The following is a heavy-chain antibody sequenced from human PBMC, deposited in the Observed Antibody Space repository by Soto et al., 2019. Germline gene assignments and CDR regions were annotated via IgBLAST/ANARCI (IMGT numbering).Heavy chain of an antibody. J-gene: IGHJ4*02. D-gene: IGHD2-15*01. V-gene: IGHV4-30-2*01. CDR1: GGSISSGGYS. CDR2: IYHSGST. Sequence: QLQLQESGSGLVKPSQTLSHTCAVSGGSISSGGYSWSWIRQPPGKGVEWIGYIYHSGSTYYNPSLKSRVTILVDRSKNQFSLKLSSVTAADTAAYYCARGEVVALGYWGQGTLVTVSS. CDR3: ARGEVVALGY.